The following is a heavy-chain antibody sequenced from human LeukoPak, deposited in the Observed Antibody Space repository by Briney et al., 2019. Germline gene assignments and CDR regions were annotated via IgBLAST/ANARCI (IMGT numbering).Heavy chain of an antibody. J-gene: IGHJ4*02. CDR3: ARDREGILTGPTLLDY. V-gene: IGHV4-30-2*01. Sequence: SETLSLTCTVSGDSISSGGSYWSWVRQPPGKGLEWIGYIYYSGGTYYSPSLKSRVFISVDRSNNQFSLKLTSVTAADTAVYYCARDREGILTGPTLLDYWGQGTLVTVSS. D-gene: IGHD3-9*01. CDR2: IYYSGGT. CDR1: GDSISSGGSY.